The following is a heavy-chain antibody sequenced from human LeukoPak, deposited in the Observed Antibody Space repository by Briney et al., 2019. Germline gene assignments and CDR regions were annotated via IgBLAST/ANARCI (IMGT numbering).Heavy chain of an antibody. D-gene: IGHD3-22*01. CDR3: ARHYYDSSGYYSDY. V-gene: IGHV4-39*01. CDR2: IYYSGST. J-gene: IGHJ4*02. CDR1: GGSISSSSYY. Sequence: SSETLSLTCTVSGGSISSSSYYWGWIRQPPGKGLEWIGSIYYSGSTYYNPSLKSRDTISVDTSKNQFSLKLSSVTAADTAVYYCARHYYDSSGYYSDYWGQGTLVTVSS.